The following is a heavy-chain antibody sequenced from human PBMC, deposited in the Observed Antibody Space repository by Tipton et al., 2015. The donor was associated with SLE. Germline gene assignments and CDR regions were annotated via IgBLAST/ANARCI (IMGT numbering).Heavy chain of an antibody. CDR3: AKADGVVGGQVPYWYFDL. J-gene: IGHJ2*01. Sequence: TLSLTCTVSGGSISSSSYYWGWIRQPPGKGLEWIGTISYSGNTYYNPSLKSRLTISVDTSKNQFSLKLSSVTAADTAVYYCAKADGVVGGQVPYWYFDLWGRGTLVTVSS. V-gene: IGHV4-39*07. CDR2: ISYSGNT. D-gene: IGHD1-26*01. CDR1: GGSISSSSYY.